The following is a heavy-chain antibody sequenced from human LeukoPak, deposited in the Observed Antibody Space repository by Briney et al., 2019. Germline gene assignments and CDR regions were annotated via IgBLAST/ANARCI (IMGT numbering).Heavy chain of an antibody. CDR1: GFSFSSYG. CDR2: ISYDGRNK. J-gene: IGHJ6*04. CDR3: AKEVEYQLPRDYYGMDV. D-gene: IGHD2-2*01. Sequence: PGGSLRLSCAASGFSFSSYGMHWVRQGPGKGLEWGAVISYDGRNKYYADSVKGRFTISRDNSKNTLYLQMNSLRAEDTAVYYCAKEVEYQLPRDYYGMDVWGKGTTVTVSS. V-gene: IGHV3-30*18.